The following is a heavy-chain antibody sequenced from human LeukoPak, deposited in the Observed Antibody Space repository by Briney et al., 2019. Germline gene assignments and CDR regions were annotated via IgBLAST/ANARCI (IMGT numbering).Heavy chain of an antibody. CDR1: GFTFDDDA. CDR3: AKEIAAAVTYAFDI. V-gene: IGHV3-9*01. J-gene: IGHJ3*02. D-gene: IGHD6-13*01. CDR2: ISWNSGSI. Sequence: GGSLRLSCAASGFTFDDDAMHWVRQAPGKGLEWVSGISWNSGSIGYADSVKGRFTISRDNAKNSLYLQMNSLRAEDTALYYCAKEIAAAVTYAFDIWGQGTMVTVSS.